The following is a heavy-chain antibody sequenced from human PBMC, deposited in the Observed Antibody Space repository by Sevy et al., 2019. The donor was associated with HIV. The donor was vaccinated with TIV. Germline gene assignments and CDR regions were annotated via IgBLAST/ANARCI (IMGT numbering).Heavy chain of an antibody. CDR3: ARAALTSGYLYYFDY. CDR1: GFTFSNYP. V-gene: IGHV3-30*04. J-gene: IGHJ4*02. CDR2: ISYDGSTT. Sequence: GGSLRLSCAASGFTFSNYPMHWVRQAPGKGLEWVAVISYDGSTTYYADSLKGRFTISRDTSKSTLYVQVNSLRAEDAAVYYCARAALTSGYLYYFDYWGQGTLVTVSS. D-gene: IGHD3-22*01.